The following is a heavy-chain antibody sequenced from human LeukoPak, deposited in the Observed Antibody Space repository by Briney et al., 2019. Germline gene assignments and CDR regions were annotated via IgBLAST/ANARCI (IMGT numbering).Heavy chain of an antibody. CDR2: ICDSGNT. CDR1: GGSISSGGDL. Sequence: PSETLSLTCAVSGGSISSGGDLGSWVRRPPGRVVWWFGYICDSGNTYYNPPLKSRLTISVDRSKNQFSLKLSSVTAADTAVYYCARGTYYYDSSGLNWFDPWGQGTLVTVSS. V-gene: IGHV4-30-2*01. CDR3: ARGTYYYDSSGLNWFDP. J-gene: IGHJ5*02. D-gene: IGHD3-22*01.